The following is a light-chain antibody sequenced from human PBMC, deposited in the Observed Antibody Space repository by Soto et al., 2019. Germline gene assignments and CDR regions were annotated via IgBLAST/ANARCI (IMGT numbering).Light chain of an antibody. CDR3: LQDYNYPLT. CDR1: QGIRND. CDR2: AAS. V-gene: IGKV1-6*01. J-gene: IGKJ4*01. Sequence: AIQMTQSPSSLSASVGDRVTITCRASQGIRNDLGWYQQKPGKAPNLLIYAASSLQSGVPSRFSGSGSGTDFTLTISSLQPEDFAIYYGLQDYNYPLTFGGGTKVEIK.